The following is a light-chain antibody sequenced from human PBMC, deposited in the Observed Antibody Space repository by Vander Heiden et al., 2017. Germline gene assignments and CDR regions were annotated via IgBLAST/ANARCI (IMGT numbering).Light chain of an antibody. J-gene: IGKJ2*01. V-gene: IGKV1-5*03. CDR3: QQYNSYPYT. CDR1: QSISSW. Sequence: DIQMTQSPSTLSASVGDRVTITCRASQSISSWLAWYQQKPGKAPKLLIYKASSLESGVPARFSGSGSGTEFTLTISSLQPDDFATYYCQQYNSYPYTFGQGTKLEIK. CDR2: KAS.